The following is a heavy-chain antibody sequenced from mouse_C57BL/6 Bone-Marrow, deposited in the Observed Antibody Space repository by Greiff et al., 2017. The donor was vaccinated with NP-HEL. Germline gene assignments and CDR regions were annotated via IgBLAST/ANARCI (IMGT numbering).Heavy chain of an antibody. CDR3: ARNYSKTDYYAMDY. CDR2: IYPGDGDT. J-gene: IGHJ4*01. CDR1: GYAFSSSW. Sequence: VQLQQSGPELVKPGASVKISCKASGYAFSSSWMNWVKQRPGKGLEWIGRIYPGDGDTNYNGKFKGKATLTADKSSSTAYMQLSSLTSEDSAVYFCARNYSKTDYYAMDYWGQGTSVTVSS. D-gene: IGHD2-5*01. V-gene: IGHV1-82*01.